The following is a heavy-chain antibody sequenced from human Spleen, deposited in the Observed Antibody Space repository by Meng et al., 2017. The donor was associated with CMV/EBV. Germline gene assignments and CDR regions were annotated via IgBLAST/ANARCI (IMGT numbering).Heavy chain of an antibody. CDR1: GYTFTSYY. J-gene: IGHJ6*02. CDR2: INPSGGST. V-gene: IGHV1-46*01. Sequence: ASVKVSCKASGYTFTSYYMHWVRQAPGQGLEWMGIINPSGGSTSYAQKFQGRVTMTRDTSTSTVYMELSSLRSEDTAVYYCARDKKADFWSGYYTQDYYYYYGMDVWGQGTTVTVSS. D-gene: IGHD3-3*01. CDR3: ARDKKADFWSGYYTQDYYYYYGMDV.